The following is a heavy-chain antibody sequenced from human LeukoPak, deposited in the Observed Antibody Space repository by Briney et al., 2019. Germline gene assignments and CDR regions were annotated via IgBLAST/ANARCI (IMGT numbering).Heavy chain of an antibody. V-gene: IGHV4-59*01. CDR2: IYYSGST. CDR1: GGSISSYY. Sequence: SETLSLTCTVSGGSISSYYWNWIRQPPGKGLEYIGYIYYSGSTNYNPSLKSRVTISVDTSKSQFSLKLRSVTAADTAVYYCARDTVRGDGYNYDSWGQGTLVTVSS. CDR3: ARDTVRGDGYNYDS. D-gene: IGHD5-24*01. J-gene: IGHJ5*01.